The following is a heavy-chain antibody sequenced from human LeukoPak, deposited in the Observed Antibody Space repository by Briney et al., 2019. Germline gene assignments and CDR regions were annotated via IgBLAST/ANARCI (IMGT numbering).Heavy chain of an antibody. CDR2: INWNGGST. D-gene: IGHD6-19*01. J-gene: IGHJ6*03. CDR1: GFTFDDYG. Sequence: RPGGSLRLSCAASGFTFDDYGMSWVRQAPGKGPEWVSGINWNGGSTGYADSVKGRFTISRDNAKNSLYLQMNSLRAEDTALYYCARSSGWIYYYYMDVWGKGTTVTVSS. CDR3: ARSSGWIYYYYMDV. V-gene: IGHV3-20*04.